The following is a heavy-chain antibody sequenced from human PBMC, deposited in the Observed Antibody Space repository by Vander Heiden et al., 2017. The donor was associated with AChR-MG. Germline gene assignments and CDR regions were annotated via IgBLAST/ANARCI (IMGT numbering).Heavy chain of an antibody. Sequence: QVQLQQWGAGLLKPSETLSLTCAVYGGSFSGYFWTWIRQSPGKGLEWIGEINSSGSTNYNPSLKSRVTISVDTSKKQFSLKLSSVTAADTGVYYCARFMVRGGSYWGQGTQVTVSS. CDR1: GGSFSGYF. CDR2: INSSGST. J-gene: IGHJ4*02. CDR3: ARFMVRGGSY. V-gene: IGHV4-34*01. D-gene: IGHD3-10*01.